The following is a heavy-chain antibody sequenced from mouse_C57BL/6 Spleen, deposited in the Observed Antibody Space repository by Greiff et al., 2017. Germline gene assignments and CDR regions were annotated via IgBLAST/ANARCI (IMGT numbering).Heavy chain of an antibody. J-gene: IGHJ3*01. D-gene: IGHD3-1*01. CDR3: ARKGGSGDSRWFAY. CDR2: INPNYGTT. CDR1: GYSFTDYN. V-gene: IGHV1-39*01. Sequence: VHVKQSGPELVKPGASVKISCKASGYSFTDYNMNWVKQSNGKSLEWIGVINPNYGTTSYNQKFKGKATLTVDQSSSTAYMQLNSLTSEDSAVYYCARKGGSGDSRWFAYWGQGTLVTVSA.